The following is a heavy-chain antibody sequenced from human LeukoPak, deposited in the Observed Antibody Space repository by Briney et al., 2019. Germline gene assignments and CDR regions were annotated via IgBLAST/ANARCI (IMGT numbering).Heavy chain of an antibody. CDR3: ASDYFLDY. Sequence: GGSLRLSCAASGFTYSSYAMTWVRQAPGKGLEWVSTISDSGARTNYADSAKGRFTISRDNSMQMNSLRADDTAVYYCASDYFLDYWGQGTLVTVSS. CDR1: GFTYSSYA. D-gene: IGHD6-25*01. J-gene: IGHJ4*02. V-gene: IGHV3-23*01. CDR2: ISDSGART.